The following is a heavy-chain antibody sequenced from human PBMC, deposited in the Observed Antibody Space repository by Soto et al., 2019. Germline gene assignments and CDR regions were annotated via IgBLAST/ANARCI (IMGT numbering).Heavy chain of an antibody. D-gene: IGHD3-22*01. CDR3: ASPSYDSSGYYYGFDY. Sequence: GASVKVSCKASGGTFSSYAISWVRQAPGQGLEWMGGIIPIFGTANYAQKFQGRVTITADESTSTAYMELSSLRSEDTAVYYCASPSYDSSGYYYGFDYWRQRTLVTVSS. J-gene: IGHJ4*02. CDR2: IIPIFGTA. V-gene: IGHV1-69*13. CDR1: GGTFSSYA.